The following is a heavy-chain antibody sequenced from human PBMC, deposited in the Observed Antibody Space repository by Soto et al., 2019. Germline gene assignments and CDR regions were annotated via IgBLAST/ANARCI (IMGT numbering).Heavy chain of an antibody. CDR3: ARASGIFGVVIMDAFDI. CDR1: GYTFTSYG. V-gene: IGHV1-2*02. Sequence: GASVKVSCKASGYTFTSYGISWVRQAPGQGLEWMGWINPNSGGTNYAQKLQGRVTMTRDTSISTAYMELSRLRSDDTAVYYCARASGIFGVVIMDAFDIWGQGTMVTVSS. D-gene: IGHD3-3*01. J-gene: IGHJ3*02. CDR2: INPNSGGT.